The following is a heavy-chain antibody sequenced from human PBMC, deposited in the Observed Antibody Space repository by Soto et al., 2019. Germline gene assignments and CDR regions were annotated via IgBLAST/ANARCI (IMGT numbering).Heavy chain of an antibody. J-gene: IGHJ5*02. D-gene: IGHD3-9*01. Sequence: TLSLICSGSGASISSYYWTWIRQPPGGGLEWIGYMHHTQGTNDNPSLRGRVHMSIDTSMNQFSLRLTSVTAADTAVYYCARVPFVGYFDWLDPWGHGTLVTVSS. CDR2: MHHTQGT. CDR3: ARVPFVGYFDWLDP. CDR1: GASISSYY. V-gene: IGHV4-59*01.